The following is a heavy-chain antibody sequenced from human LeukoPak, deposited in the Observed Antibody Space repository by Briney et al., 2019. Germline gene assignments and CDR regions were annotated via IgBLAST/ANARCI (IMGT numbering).Heavy chain of an antibody. CDR2: IIPIFGTA. CDR3: AIALDTPVPAVDY. J-gene: IGHJ4*02. D-gene: IGHD3-9*01. Sequence: ASVKVSCKASGGTFSSYAISWVRQAPGQGLERMGGIIPIFGTANYAQKFQGRVTITADESTSTAYMELSSLRSEDTAVYYCAIALDTPVPAVDYWGQGTLVTASS. V-gene: IGHV1-69*13. CDR1: GGTFSSYA.